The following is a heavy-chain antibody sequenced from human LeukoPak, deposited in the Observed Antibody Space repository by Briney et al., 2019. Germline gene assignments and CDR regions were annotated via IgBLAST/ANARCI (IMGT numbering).Heavy chain of an antibody. CDR3: ARDGTAAGLYFDL. D-gene: IGHD6-13*01. Sequence: GGSLILSCAVSGFTFSSYWMNWVRQAPGKGLEWVASIKQDGGEKSYVDSVKGRFTISRDNAKNSLYLQMSSLRADDTAVYYCARDGTAAGLYFDLWGQGTLVTVSS. CDR2: IKQDGGEK. J-gene: IGHJ4*01. V-gene: IGHV3-7*01. CDR1: GFTFSSYW.